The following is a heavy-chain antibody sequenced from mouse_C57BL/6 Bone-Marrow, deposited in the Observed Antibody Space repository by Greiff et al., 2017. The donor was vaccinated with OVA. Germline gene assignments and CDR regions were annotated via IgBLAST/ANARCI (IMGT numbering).Heavy chain of an antibody. Sequence: QVQLQQSGAELVKPGASVTLSCKASGYTFTSYWMHWVKQRPGQGLEWIGMIHPNSGSTNYNEKFKSKATLTVDKSSSTAYMQLSSLTSEDSAVYYCARSGTTEAMDYWGQGTSVTVSS. D-gene: IGHD1-1*01. V-gene: IGHV1-64*01. CDR1: GYTFTSYW. CDR3: ARSGTTEAMDY. CDR2: IHPNSGST. J-gene: IGHJ4*01.